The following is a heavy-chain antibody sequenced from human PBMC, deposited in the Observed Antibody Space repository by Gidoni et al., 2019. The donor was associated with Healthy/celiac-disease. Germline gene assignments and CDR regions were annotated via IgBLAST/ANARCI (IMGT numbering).Heavy chain of an antibody. Sequence: EVQLVESGGGLVKPGWSLRLSCAASGFTFSSYSMNWVRQAPGKGLEWVSSISSSSSYIYYADSVKGRFTISRDNAKNSLYLQMNSLRAEDTAVYYCARDWGSSSGYYYGMDVWGQGTTVTVSS. CDR2: ISSSSSYI. J-gene: IGHJ6*02. V-gene: IGHV3-21*01. D-gene: IGHD6-13*01. CDR3: ARDWGSSSGYYYGMDV. CDR1: GFTFSSYS.